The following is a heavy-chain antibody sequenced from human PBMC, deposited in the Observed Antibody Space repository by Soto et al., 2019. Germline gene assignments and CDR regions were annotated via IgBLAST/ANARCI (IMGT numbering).Heavy chain of an antibody. J-gene: IGHJ5*02. CDR2: IYYSGST. CDR1: GGSVSSGSYY. Sequence: SETLSLTCTVSGGSVSSGSYYWSWIRQPPGKGLEWIGYIYYSGSTNYNPSLKSRVTISVDTSKNQFSLKLSSVTAADTAVYYCGGTYYYDSSGPHAWFDPWGQGTLVTVSS. CDR3: GGTYYYDSSGPHAWFDP. V-gene: IGHV4-61*01. D-gene: IGHD3-22*01.